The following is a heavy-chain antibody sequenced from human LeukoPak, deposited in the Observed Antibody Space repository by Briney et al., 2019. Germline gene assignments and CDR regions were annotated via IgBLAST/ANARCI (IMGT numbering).Heavy chain of an antibody. Sequence: GGSLRLSCAASGFTFDDYGMGWVRQAPGKGLGWVSGIDWNGGSTDYADSVKGRFTISGDNAKNSLYLQMISLRAEDTALYYCARDSVATTAFDIWGQGTMVTVSS. CDR2: IDWNGGST. J-gene: IGHJ3*02. CDR1: GFTFDDYG. V-gene: IGHV3-20*04. CDR3: ARDSVATTAFDI. D-gene: IGHD5-12*01.